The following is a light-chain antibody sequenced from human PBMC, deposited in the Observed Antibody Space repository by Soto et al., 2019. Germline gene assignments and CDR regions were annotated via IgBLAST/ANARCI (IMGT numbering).Light chain of an antibody. CDR1: QSLLDSNGFNF. J-gene: IGKJ5*01. V-gene: IGKV2-28*01. CDR3: MQALQTPT. CDR2: LGS. Sequence: IVLTQSPLSLAVTPGEPASISCRSSQSLLDSNGFNFLDWFFQKPGQSPRLLIYLGSTRASGVPERFSGSGSGTDFTLRINSVEAEDVGVYFCMQALQTPTFGHGTRLEIK.